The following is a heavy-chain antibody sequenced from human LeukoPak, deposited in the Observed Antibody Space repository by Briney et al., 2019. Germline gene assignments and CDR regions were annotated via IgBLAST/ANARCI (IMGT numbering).Heavy chain of an antibody. V-gene: IGHV1-2*02. CDR1: GYPFTDYY. CDR2: TNPNTGDT. CDR3: ATLVRGSNSYYPY. Sequence: ASVKVSCKASGYPFTDYYMHWIRHARGQGLELMVWTNPNTGDTNYPQKFQGRVTMTTDTSISTAYMDLSRLSSDDTAVYYCATLVRGSNSYYPYWGQGTLVTVSS. D-gene: IGHD3-10*01. J-gene: IGHJ4*02.